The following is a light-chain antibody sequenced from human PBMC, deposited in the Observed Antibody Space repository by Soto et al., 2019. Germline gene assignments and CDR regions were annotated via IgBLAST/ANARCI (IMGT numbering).Light chain of an antibody. CDR3: RQSYTVPYT. J-gene: IGKJ2*01. V-gene: IGKV1-39*01. CDR1: QSLCGY. CDR2: AAS. Sequence: DIQLTQSPSSLSASVGDRVTITCRASQSLCGYLSWYYQRPGKAPKLLISAASTLQSGIPSRFSGSGSGTDFTLTISSLQPEDSATYYCRQSYTVPYTFGQGTKLEVK.